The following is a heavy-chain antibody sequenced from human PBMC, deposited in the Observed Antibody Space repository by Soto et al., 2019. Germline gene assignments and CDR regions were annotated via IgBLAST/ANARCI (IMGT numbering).Heavy chain of an antibody. D-gene: IGHD3-22*01. CDR1: GGSISSNSYY. J-gene: IGHJ4*02. CDR2: IYYSGTT. V-gene: IGHV4-39*07. Sequence: PSETLSLTCTVSGGSISSNSYYWAWIRQPPGKGLEWIGCIYYSGTTFYSPSLKSRITISVDTSKNQFSLRLSSVTAADTAVYYCARGRYYYDTTGSPPFDYWGQGTLVTVSS. CDR3: ARGRYYYDTTGSPPFDY.